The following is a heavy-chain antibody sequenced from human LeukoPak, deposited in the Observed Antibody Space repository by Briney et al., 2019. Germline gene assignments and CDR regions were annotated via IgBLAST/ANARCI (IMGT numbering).Heavy chain of an antibody. CDR2: IGPAGDT. CDR3: ARGSYGDSPWDDYYMDV. V-gene: IGHV3-13*01. D-gene: IGHD4-17*01. CDR1: GFTFSSYD. J-gene: IGHJ6*03. Sequence: PGGSLRLSCAASGFTFSSYDMHWVRQATGKGLEWVSAIGPAGDTYYPGSVKGRFTISRENAKNSLYLQMNSLRAGDTAVYYCARGSYGDSPWDDYYMDVWGKGTTVTISS.